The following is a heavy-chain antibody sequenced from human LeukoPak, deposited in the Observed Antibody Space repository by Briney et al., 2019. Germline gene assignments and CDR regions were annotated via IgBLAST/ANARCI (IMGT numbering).Heavy chain of an antibody. V-gene: IGHV4-34*01. CDR2: INHSGST. D-gene: IGHD3-9*01. CDR3: ARGHAGERYSDWLLLQPPYFDY. J-gene: IGHJ4*02. Sequence: SETLSLTCAVYGGSFSGYYWSWIRQPPGKGLEWIGEINHSGSTNYNPSLKSRVTISVDTSKNQFSLKLSSVTAADTAVYYCARGHAGERYSDWLLLQPPYFDYWGQGTLVTVSS. CDR1: GGSFSGYY.